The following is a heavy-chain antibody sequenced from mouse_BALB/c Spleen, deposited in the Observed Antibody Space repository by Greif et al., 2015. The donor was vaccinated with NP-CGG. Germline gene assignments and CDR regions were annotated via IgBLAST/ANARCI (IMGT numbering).Heavy chain of an antibody. CDR3: TRGGNYAMDY. CDR1: GFTFSSYT. CDR2: ISSGGSYT. V-gene: IGHV5-6-4*01. D-gene: IGHD2-14*01. J-gene: IGHJ4*01. Sequence: EVMLVESGGGLVKPGGSLKLSCAASGFTFSSYTMSWVRQTPEKTLEWVATISSGGSYTYYPDSVKGRFTISRDNAKNTLDLQMSSLKSEDTAMYYCTRGGNYAMDYWGQGTSVTVSS.